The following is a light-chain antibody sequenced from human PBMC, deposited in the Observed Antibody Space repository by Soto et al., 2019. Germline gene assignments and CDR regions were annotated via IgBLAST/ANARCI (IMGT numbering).Light chain of an antibody. CDR2: GVS. CDR3: SSYSSSNTVL. J-gene: IGLJ2*01. V-gene: IGLV2-14*03. CDR1: SSDVGAY. Sequence: QSALTRPASVSGSPGQSITISCTGASSDVGAYVSWYQHHPGKGPRLMIYGVSNRPSGVSNRFSGSKSGNTASLTISGLQAEDEGDYYCSSYSSSNTVLFGGGTKLTVL.